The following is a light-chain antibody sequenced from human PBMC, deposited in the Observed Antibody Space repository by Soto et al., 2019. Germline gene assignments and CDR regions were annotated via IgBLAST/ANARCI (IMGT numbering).Light chain of an antibody. J-gene: IGLJ3*02. Sequence: QSVLTQPPSVSAAPGQRVSISCSGGSSNIGKNSVSWYQQLPATAPKLLIYDDHQRPSGVPNRFSGSKSGSTAFLTVSGVQAEDEADYYCSSYAERNSVLFGGGTQLTVL. CDR1: SSNIGKNS. V-gene: IGLV1-51*01. CDR3: SSYAERNSVL. CDR2: DDH.